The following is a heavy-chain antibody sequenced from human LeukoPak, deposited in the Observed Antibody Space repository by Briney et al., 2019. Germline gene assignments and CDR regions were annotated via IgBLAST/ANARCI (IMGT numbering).Heavy chain of an antibody. V-gene: IGHV1-2*04. Sequence: ASVTVSCKASGYTFTGYYMHWVRQAPGQGLEWMGWINPNSGGTNYAQKFQGWVTMTRDTSISTAYMELSRLRSDDTAVYYCARGPYSSGWYVDCWGQGTPVTVSS. J-gene: IGHJ4*02. CDR3: ARGPYSSGWYVDC. CDR2: INPNSGGT. D-gene: IGHD6-19*01. CDR1: GYTFTGYY.